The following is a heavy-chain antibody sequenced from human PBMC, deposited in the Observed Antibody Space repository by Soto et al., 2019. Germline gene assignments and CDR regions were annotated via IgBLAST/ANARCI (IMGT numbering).Heavy chain of an antibody. J-gene: IGHJ6*02. CDR3: ARVGTSGWSFGMDV. V-gene: IGHV6-1*01. CDR1: GDSVSSNSAA. CDR2: TYYRSKWYN. D-gene: IGHD6-19*01. Sequence: SQTLSLTCVISGDSVSSNSAAWNRIRQSPSRGLEWLGRTYYRSKWYNDSADSVRSRITINPDTSKNQFSLQMNSVTPEDTAVYYCARVGTSGWSFGMDVWGQGTTVTVSS.